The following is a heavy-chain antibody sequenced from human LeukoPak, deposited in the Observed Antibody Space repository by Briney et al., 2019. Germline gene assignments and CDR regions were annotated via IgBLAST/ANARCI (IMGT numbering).Heavy chain of an antibody. CDR1: GFTFDYYA. Sequence: GRSLSLSCAGYGFTFDYYAMEWVRPAPGKGLEGVSGISWDSSSFGQAVSGRGRITSARDNAKNSLYLQTNSLRAADTALSYCAKDFHRLGEFDAFDIWGQGTMITVSS. J-gene: IGHJ3*02. CDR3: AKDFHRLGEFDAFDI. D-gene: IGHD3-16*01. CDR2: ISWDSSSF. V-gene: IGHV3-9*01.